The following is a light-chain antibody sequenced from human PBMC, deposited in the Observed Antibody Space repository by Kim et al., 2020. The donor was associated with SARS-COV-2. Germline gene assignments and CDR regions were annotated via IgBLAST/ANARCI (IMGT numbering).Light chain of an antibody. Sequence: DIQMTQSPSSLSASVGDRVTITCRASQSISSYLNWYQQKPGKAPKLLIYAASSLQSGVPSRFSGSGSGTEFTLTIRSLQPEDFATYYCQQSYTSPTCTFGQGTKLEI. CDR3: QQSYTSPTCT. CDR1: QSISSY. J-gene: IGKJ2*02. V-gene: IGKV1-39*01. CDR2: AAS.